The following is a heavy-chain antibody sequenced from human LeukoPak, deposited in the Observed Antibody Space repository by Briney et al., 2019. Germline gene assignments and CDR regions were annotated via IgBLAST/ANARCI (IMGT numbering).Heavy chain of an antibody. D-gene: IGHD4-11*01. CDR1: GGSISSSSYY. CDR3: ARVGYSNYDPSFDYYYYMDV. J-gene: IGHJ6*03. Sequence: PSETLSLTCTVSGGSISSSSYYWGWIRQPPGKGLEWIGSIYYSGSTYYNPSLKSRVTISVDTSKNQFSLKLSSVTAADTAVYYCARVGYSNYDPSFDYYYYMDVWGKGTTVTVSS. V-gene: IGHV4-39*07. CDR2: IYYSGST.